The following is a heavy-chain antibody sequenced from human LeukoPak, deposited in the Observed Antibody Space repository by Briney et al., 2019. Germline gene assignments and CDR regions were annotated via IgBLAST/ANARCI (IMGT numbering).Heavy chain of an antibody. V-gene: IGHV4-59*01. CDR3: ARDHGFIAARPHAFDI. Sequence: SETLSLTCTVSGGSISSYYWSWIRQPPGKGLEWIGYIYYSGSTNYNPSLKSRVTISVDTSKNQFSLKLSSVTAADTAVYYCARDHGFIAARPHAFDIWGQGTMVTVSS. J-gene: IGHJ3*02. D-gene: IGHD6-6*01. CDR2: IYYSGST. CDR1: GGSISSYY.